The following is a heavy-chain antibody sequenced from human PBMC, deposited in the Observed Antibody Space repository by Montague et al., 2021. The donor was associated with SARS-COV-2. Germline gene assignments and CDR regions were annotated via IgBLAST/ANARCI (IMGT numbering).Heavy chain of an antibody. D-gene: IGHD3-16*01. Sequence: SLRLSCAASGFTLSRYAMHWVRQAPGKGLEWVAVISYDGSNKHNADSVKGRFTISRDKSKNTLYVQMNSLRAEDTAVYYCARGRGTSSLDYWGQGTLVTVSS. J-gene: IGHJ4*02. CDR2: ISYDGSNK. CDR3: ARGRGTSSLDY. V-gene: IGHV3-30-3*01. CDR1: GFTLSRYA.